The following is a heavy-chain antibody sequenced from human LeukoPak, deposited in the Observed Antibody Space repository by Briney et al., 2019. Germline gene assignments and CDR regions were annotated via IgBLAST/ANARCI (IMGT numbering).Heavy chain of an antibody. CDR1: GGSISSGSYY. V-gene: IGHV4-61*02. CDR3: ARDPYSSSWYNSGTY. CDR2: IYTSGST. D-gene: IGHD6-13*01. J-gene: IGHJ4*02. Sequence: SETLSLTCTLSGGSISSGSYYWSWIRQPAGKGLEWIGRIYTSGSTNYNPSLKSRVTISVDTSKNQFSLKLSSVTAADTAVYYCARDPYSSSWYNSGTYWGQGTLVTVSS.